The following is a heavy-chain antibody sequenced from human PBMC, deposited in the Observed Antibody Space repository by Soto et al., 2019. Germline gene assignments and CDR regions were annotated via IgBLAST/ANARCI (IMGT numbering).Heavy chain of an antibody. Sequence: SETLSLTCAVYGGSFSGYCWSWIRQPPGKGLEWIGEINHSGSTNYNPSLKGRVTISVDTSKNQFSLKLSSVTAADAAVYYCARGGERITIFGVVIRPYYYGMDVWGQGTTVTVSS. CDR2: INHSGST. D-gene: IGHD3-3*01. CDR3: ARGGERITIFGVVIRPYYYGMDV. V-gene: IGHV4-34*01. CDR1: GGSFSGYC. J-gene: IGHJ6*02.